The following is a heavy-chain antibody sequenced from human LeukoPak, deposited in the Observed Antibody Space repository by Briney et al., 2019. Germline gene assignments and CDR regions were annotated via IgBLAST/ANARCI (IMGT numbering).Heavy chain of an antibody. V-gene: IGHV4-31*03. CDR2: IYHSGNT. J-gene: IGHJ6*03. CDR1: GGSISNGGYY. CDR3: ARGGGYCSSTSCYRPYYYYYMDV. Sequence: SETLSLTCTVSGGSISNGGYYWSWIRQLPGKGLEWIGYIYHSGNTVYKPSLRSRVTISVDTSKNQFSLKLSSVTAADTAVYYCARGGGYCSSTSCYRPYYYYYMDVWGKGTTVTVSS. D-gene: IGHD2-2*01.